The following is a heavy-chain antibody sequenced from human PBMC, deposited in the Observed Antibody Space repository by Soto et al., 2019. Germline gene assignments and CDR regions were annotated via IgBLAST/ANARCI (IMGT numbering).Heavy chain of an antibody. D-gene: IGHD2-2*01. CDR1: GFTFSSYG. V-gene: IGHV3-30*18. CDR2: ISYDGSNK. J-gene: IGHJ6*02. Sequence: GGSLRLSCAASGFTFSSYGMHWVRQAPGKGLEWVAVISYDGSNKYYADSVKGRFTISRDNSKDTLYLQMNSLRAEDTAVYYCAKDWFDIVVVPAAHPYYYYYGMDVWGQGTTVTVSS. CDR3: AKDWFDIVVVPAAHPYYYYYGMDV.